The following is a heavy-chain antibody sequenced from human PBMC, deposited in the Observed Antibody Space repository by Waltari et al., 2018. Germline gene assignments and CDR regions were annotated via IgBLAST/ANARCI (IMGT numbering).Heavy chain of an antibody. CDR2: IIPILGIA. J-gene: IGHJ6*03. CDR1: GGTFSSYA. D-gene: IGHD5-12*01. V-gene: IGHV1-69*10. Sequence: QVQLVQSGAEVKKPGSSVKVSCKASGGTFSSYAISWVRQPPGQGLEWMGGIIPILGIANYAQKFQGRVTITADKSTSTAYMELSSLRSEDTAVYYCARSTPSGYDSVYYYYYMDVWGKGTTVTVSS. CDR3: ARSTPSGYDSVYYYYYMDV.